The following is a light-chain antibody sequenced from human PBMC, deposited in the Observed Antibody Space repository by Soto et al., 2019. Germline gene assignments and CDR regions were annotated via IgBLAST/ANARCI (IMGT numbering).Light chain of an antibody. CDR2: KTS. J-gene: IGKJ5*01. CDR3: QQYDNFPPIT. Sequence: DIQMTQSPSTLSASVGDRVTITCRASQSISNWLAWYQQKPGKAPKLLIYKTSNLDSGVPSRFSGSGSGTEFSLTISSLQPDDFATYFCQQYDNFPPITFGQGTRLEIK. V-gene: IGKV1-5*03. CDR1: QSISNW.